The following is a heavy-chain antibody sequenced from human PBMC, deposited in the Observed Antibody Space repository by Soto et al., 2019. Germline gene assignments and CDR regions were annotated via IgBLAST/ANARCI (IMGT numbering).Heavy chain of an antibody. Sequence: ASVKVCCEASGGSFTYTLSWVRRAPGQGLEWMGGIIPIFGTANYAQKFQGRVTITADESTKTAYMELSTLRSEDTAVYYCARLHSHGTYGMDVCGQGTTVTVSS. CDR1: GGSFTYT. J-gene: IGHJ6*02. CDR3: ARLHSHGTYGMDV. CDR2: IIPIFGTA. D-gene: IGHD5-18*01. V-gene: IGHV1-69*13.